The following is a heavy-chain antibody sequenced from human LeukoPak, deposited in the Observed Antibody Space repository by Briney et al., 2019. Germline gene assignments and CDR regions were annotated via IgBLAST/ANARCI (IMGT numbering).Heavy chain of an antibody. CDR2: IRSKAYGGTT. D-gene: IGHD5-18*01. J-gene: IGHJ4*02. V-gene: IGHV3-49*03. Sequence: GGSLRLSCTASGFTFGDYAMSWFRQAPGKGLEWVGFIRSKAYGGTTEYAASVKGRFTISRDDSKSIAYLQMNSLKTEDTAVYYCIRDGYSYGYDPLGDYWGQGTLVTVPS. CDR1: GFTFGDYA. CDR3: IRDGYSYGYDPLGDY.